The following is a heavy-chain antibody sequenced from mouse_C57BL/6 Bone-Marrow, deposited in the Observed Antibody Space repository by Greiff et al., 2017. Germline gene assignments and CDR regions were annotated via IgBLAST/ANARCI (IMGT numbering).Heavy chain of an antibody. CDR1: GFTFSDYY. CDR3: ARHELGMDY. Sequence: EVHLVESGGGLVQPGGSLKLSCAASGFTFSDYYMYWVRQTPEKRLEWVAYISNGGGSTYYPDTVKGRFTISSDNAKNHLYLQMSRLKSEDTAMYYCARHELGMDYWGQGTSVTVSS. V-gene: IGHV5-12*01. CDR2: ISNGGGST. D-gene: IGHD4-1*01. J-gene: IGHJ4*01.